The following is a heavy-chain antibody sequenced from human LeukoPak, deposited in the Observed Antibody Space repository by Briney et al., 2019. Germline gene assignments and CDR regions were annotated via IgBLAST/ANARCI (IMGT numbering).Heavy chain of an antibody. CDR2: ISSSGSYI. CDR3: ARDGVRYFDWLLSPHDAFDI. J-gene: IGHJ3*02. D-gene: IGHD3-9*01. Sequence: GGSLRLSCAASAFTFSSYSMNWVRQAPGKGLEWVSSISSSGSYIYYADSVKGRFTISRDNAKNSLYLQMNSLRAEDTAVYYCARDGVRYFDWLLSPHDAFDIWGQGTMVTVSS. V-gene: IGHV3-21*01. CDR1: AFTFSSYS.